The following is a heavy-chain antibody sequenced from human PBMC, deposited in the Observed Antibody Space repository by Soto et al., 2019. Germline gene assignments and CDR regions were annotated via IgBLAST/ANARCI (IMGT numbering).Heavy chain of an antibody. CDR1: GGTFSSYA. D-gene: IGHD2-2*01. CDR2: IIPIFGTA. Sequence: QVQLVQSGAEVKKPGSSVKVSCKASGGTFSSYAISWVRQAPGQGLEWMGGIIPIFGTANYAQKFQGRVQITANESTSTAYMELSSLRSEDTAVYYCARGEDIVLVPAARDYYGMDVWGQGTTVTVSS. V-gene: IGHV1-69*12. CDR3: ARGEDIVLVPAARDYYGMDV. J-gene: IGHJ6*02.